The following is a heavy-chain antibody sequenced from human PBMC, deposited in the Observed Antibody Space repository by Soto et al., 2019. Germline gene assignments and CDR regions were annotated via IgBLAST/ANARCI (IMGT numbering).Heavy chain of an antibody. J-gene: IGHJ5*02. CDR1: GYTFTSYY. D-gene: IGHD6-6*01. CDR3: ARDRGSSSPPSNWFDP. CDR2: INPSGGST. Sequence: ASVKVSCKASGYTFTSYYMHWVRQAPGQGLEWMGIINPSGGSTSYAQKFQGRVTMTRDTSTSTVYMELSSLRSEDTAVYYCARDRGSSSPPSNWFDPPGPAPLVTLS. V-gene: IGHV1-46*01.